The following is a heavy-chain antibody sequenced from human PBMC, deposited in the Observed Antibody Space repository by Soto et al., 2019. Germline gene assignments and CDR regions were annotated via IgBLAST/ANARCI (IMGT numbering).Heavy chain of an antibody. Sequence: QVQLVQSGAEVREPGASVKVSCKESGYTFTNHYIHWVRQAPGQRLDWMGIINPNWGIKTYAQKLHGRLAVTRATYTSTVYMEMSSLRSEDTAVYYCTRAIVVVPPAPCDALDIWGQGTMVTVSS. CDR3: TRAIVVVPPAPCDALDI. CDR1: GYTFTNHY. CDR2: INPNWGIK. J-gene: IGHJ3*02. D-gene: IGHD2-2*01. V-gene: IGHV1-46*03.